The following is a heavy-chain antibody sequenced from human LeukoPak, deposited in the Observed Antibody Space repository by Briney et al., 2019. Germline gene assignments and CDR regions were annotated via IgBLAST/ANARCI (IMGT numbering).Heavy chain of an antibody. CDR2: IKQDGSEK. CDR1: GFTFSSYR. D-gene: IGHD2-21*02. CDR3: AKQVCGADCYYYYGMDV. J-gene: IGHJ6*02. V-gene: IGHV3-7*03. Sequence: PGGSLRLSCAASGFTFSSYRMSWVRQAPGKGLEWVANIKQDGSEKYYVDSMKGRFTISRDNSKNTLYLQMNSLRAEDTAVYYCAKQVCGADCYYYYGMDVWGQGTTVTVSS.